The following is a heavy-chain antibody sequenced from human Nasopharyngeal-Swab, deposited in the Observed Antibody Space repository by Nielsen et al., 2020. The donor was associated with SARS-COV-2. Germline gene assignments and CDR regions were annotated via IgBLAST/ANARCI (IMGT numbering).Heavy chain of an antibody. Sequence: RQAPGKGLEWIGYFFYNGRTNYNSSLKSRVTISVDTSKNQFSLKLSSVTAADTAVYYCARQIYDFWSGYGLVYYYYMDVWGKGTTVTVSS. J-gene: IGHJ6*03. V-gene: IGHV4-59*08. CDR2: FFYNGRT. D-gene: IGHD3-3*01. CDR3: ARQIYDFWSGYGLVYYYYMDV.